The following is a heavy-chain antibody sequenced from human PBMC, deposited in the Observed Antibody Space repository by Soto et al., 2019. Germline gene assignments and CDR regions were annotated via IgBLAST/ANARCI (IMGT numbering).Heavy chain of an antibody. J-gene: IGHJ4*02. CDR2: INQYGKIT. D-gene: IGHD1-26*01. CDR1: GFSFGEYE. Sequence: DVQLVESGGGFIQPGGSLRLSCAASGFSFGEYEMNWVRQAPGQGLEWVSYINQYGKITYYADSVKGRFTISRDDAKNSLFLQMDSLRAEDTALYYCARVAWSDEGWDHWGQGILVTVSS. V-gene: IGHV3-48*03. CDR3: ARVAWSDEGWDH.